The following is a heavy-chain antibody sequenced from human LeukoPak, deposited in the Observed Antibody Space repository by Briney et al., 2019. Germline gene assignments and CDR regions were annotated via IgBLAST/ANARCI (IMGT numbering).Heavy chain of an antibody. CDR3: TSLVHYYDGGGMAFDI. CDR1: AFTLSNYA. V-gene: IGHV3-74*01. Sequence: GGSLRLSCAASAFTLSNYAMHWVRQAPGKGLVWVSRVNSDGSSTIYADSVRGRFTVSSDNAKNTVYLQMNSLRAEDTAVYFCTSLVHYYDGGGMAFDIWGQGTMVTVSS. CDR2: VNSDGSST. J-gene: IGHJ3*02. D-gene: IGHD3-22*01.